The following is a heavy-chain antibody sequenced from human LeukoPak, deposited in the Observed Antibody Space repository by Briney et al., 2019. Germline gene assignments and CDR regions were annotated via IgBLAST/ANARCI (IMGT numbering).Heavy chain of an antibody. CDR2: MYHSGST. V-gene: IGHV4-39*07. CDR1: GGSISSSSYY. J-gene: IGHJ5*01. D-gene: IGHD6-13*01. Sequence: PSETLSLTCTVSGGSISSSSYYWGWIRQPPGKGLEWIGTMYHSGSTYYTPSLQSRVTISIDTSTNEVSLRLTSVTATDTAVYFCARAPRQSSWYDSWGQGTLVTVSS. CDR3: ARAPRQSSWYDS.